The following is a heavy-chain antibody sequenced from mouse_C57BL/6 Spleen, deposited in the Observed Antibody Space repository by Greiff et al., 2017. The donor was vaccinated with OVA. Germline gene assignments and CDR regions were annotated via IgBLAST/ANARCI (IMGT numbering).Heavy chain of an antibody. CDR1: GYTFTSYW. CDR2: INPSSGYT. Sequence: VQLQQSGAELAKPGASVKLSCKASGYTFTSYWMHWVNQRPGQGLEWIGYINPSSGYTKYNQKFKDKATLTADKTSSTAYMQLSSLTYEDAAVYYCARSYYDYDEGFDYWGQGTTLTVSS. D-gene: IGHD2-4*01. J-gene: IGHJ2*01. CDR3: ARSYYDYDEGFDY. V-gene: IGHV1-7*01.